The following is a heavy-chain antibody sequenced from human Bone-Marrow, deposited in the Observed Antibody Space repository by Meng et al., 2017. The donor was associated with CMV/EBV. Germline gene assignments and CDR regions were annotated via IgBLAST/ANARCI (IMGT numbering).Heavy chain of an antibody. CDR3: TRQVTSGLRFLEWHTPKGWFDP. V-gene: IGHV3-20*04. J-gene: IGHJ5*02. Sequence: GESLKISCAASGFIFDDYDMSWVRQAPGKGLEWVSGIKWNGDGTGYADSVKGRFTISRDDSKNTAYPQMNSLKTEDTAVYYCTRQVTSGLRFLEWHTPKGWFDPWGQGTLVTVAS. CDR2: IKWNGDGT. D-gene: IGHD3-3*01. CDR1: GFIFDDYD.